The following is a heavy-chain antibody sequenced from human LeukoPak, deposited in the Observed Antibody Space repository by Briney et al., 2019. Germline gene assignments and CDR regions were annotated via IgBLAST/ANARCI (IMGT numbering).Heavy chain of an antibody. CDR1: GFTFSSYS. D-gene: IGHD3-22*01. CDR2: ISSSSTTI. V-gene: IGHV3-48*02. Sequence: GGSLRLSCAASGFTFSSYSMNWVRHAPGKGLEGVSYISSSSTTIYYADSVKGRFTISRDNAKNSLYLQMNSLRDEDTAIYYCARRYYDSSITPHAFDIWGQGTMVTVSS. CDR3: ARRYYDSSITPHAFDI. J-gene: IGHJ3*02.